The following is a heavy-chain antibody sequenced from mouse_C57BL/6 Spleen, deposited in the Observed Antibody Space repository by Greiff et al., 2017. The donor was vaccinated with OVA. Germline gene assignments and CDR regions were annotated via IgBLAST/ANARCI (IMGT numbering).Heavy chain of an antibody. J-gene: IGHJ2*01. CDR3: ARGQPEDY. V-gene: IGHV1-69*01. D-gene: IGHD6-1*01. Sequence: QVQLQQPGAELMMPGASVKLSCKASGYTFTSYWMHWVKQRPGQGLEWIGEIDPSDSYTNYNQKFKGKSTLTVDKSSSTAYMQLSSLTSEDSAVDYGARGQPEDYWGQGTTLTVSS. CDR2: IDPSDSYT. CDR1: GYTFTSYW.